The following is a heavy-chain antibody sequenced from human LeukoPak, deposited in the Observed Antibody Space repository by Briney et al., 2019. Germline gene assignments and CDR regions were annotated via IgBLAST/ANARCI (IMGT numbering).Heavy chain of an antibody. CDR2: ISYDGSNK. CDR1: GVTFSSYA. V-gene: IGHV3-30-3*01. J-gene: IGHJ4*02. Sequence: GGSLRLSCAASGVTFSSYAMHWVRQAPGKGLEWVAVISYDGSNKYYADSVKGRFTISRDNSKNTLYLQMNSLRAEDTAVYYCASNPGYSSSWEEYYFDYWGQGTLVTVSS. CDR3: ASNPGYSSSWEEYYFDY. D-gene: IGHD6-13*01.